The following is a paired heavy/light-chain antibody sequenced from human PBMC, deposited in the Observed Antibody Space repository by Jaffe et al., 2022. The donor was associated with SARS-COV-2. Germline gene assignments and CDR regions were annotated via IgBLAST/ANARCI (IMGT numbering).Heavy chain of an antibody. V-gene: IGHV4-38-2*02. CDR1: GYSIGLAFY. D-gene: IGHD2-21*01. Sequence: QVYLQESGPGLVKPSETLSLTCSVSGYSIGLAFYWGWIRQTPAKGLEWIGTIHHSGGTYYNPSLKSRVTISLDTSKNQVSLRLNSVTAADTAIYYCVTDSRVTWYYHWGQGTLVTISS. CDR2: IHHSGGT. CDR3: VTDSRVTWYYH. J-gene: IGHJ5*02.
Light chain of an antibody. J-gene: IGKJ4*01. Sequence: EIVLTQSPGTLPLSPGERLTLSCRASQSVSSSYLAWYQHKPGQAPRLLIYAASSRATGTPDRFSGSGSGTDFTLTINRLEPEDFAVYYCQHYGSSPPTLTFGGGTKVELK. CDR3: QHYGSSPPTLT. CDR1: QSVSSSY. CDR2: AAS. V-gene: IGKV3-20*01.